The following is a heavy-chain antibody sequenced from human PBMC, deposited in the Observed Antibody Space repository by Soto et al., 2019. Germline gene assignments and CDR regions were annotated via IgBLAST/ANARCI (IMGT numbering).Heavy chain of an antibody. CDR2: FDPEDGET. CDR3: ATSIYGDYVQYWFDP. Sequence: ASVKFSCKVSGYTLTELSMHWVRQAPGKGLEWMGGFDPEDGETIYAQKFQGRVTMTEDTSTDTAYMELSSLRSEDTAVYYCATSIYGDYVQYWFDPWGQGTLVTSPQ. J-gene: IGHJ5*02. CDR1: GYTLTELS. V-gene: IGHV1-24*01. D-gene: IGHD4-17*01.